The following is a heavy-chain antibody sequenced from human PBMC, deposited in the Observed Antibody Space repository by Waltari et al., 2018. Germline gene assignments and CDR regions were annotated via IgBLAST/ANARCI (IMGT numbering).Heavy chain of an antibody. J-gene: IGHJ6*04. V-gene: IGHV3-7*01. D-gene: IGHD6-13*01. CDR2: VNPLGSGE. Sequence: EVRLVESGGGLVQPGGSLRLSCEVSGHTFSDTWMTWVRQAPGKGLEWLAKVNPLGSGENYVDSVRGRFFVSRDNARKSLFLQMNSLRIEDTAVYYCAIEAWYRLDFWGGGTTVTVAS. CDR3: AIEAWYRLDF. CDR1: GHTFSDTW.